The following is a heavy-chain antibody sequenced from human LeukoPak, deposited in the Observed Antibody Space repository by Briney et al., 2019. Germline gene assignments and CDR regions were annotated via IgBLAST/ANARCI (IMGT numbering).Heavy chain of an antibody. Sequence: SETLSLTCIVSGGSITSSRYYWGWIRQPPGKGLDWIGSISYSGSTYYNPSLKSRVTISVDTSKNQFSLKLSSVTAADTAVYYCARLLTLWGQGTLVTVSS. CDR1: GGSITSSRYY. CDR3: ARLLTL. J-gene: IGHJ4*02. V-gene: IGHV4-39*01. CDR2: ISYSGST. D-gene: IGHD3-16*01.